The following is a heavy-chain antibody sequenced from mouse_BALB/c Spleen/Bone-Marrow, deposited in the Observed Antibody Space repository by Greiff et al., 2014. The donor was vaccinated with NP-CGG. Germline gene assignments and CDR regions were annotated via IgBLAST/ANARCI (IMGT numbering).Heavy chain of an antibody. Sequence: QVQLQQSGAELVRPGVSVKISCKGSGYTFTDYALHWAKQSHAKSLEWIGIISTYYGDASYNQKFKGKATMTVDKSSSTAYMELARLTSEDSAIYYCARVSYDYFDYWGQGTTLTVSS. CDR3: ARVSYDYFDY. CDR2: ISTYYGDA. J-gene: IGHJ2*01. V-gene: IGHV1S137*01. CDR1: GYTFTDYA. D-gene: IGHD1-1*01.